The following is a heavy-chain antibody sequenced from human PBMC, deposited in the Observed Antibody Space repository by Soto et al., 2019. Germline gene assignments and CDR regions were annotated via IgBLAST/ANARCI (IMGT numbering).Heavy chain of an antibody. D-gene: IGHD3-3*01. V-gene: IGHV4-30-4*01. CDR2: ISDTGNT. CDR1: GDSFSDAGPY. Sequence: TLSLTCRVSGDSFSDAGPYWSWIRLSPGTGLEWMAYISDTGNTLSDPSLRRRLTVSIDASKNQFSLKLASVTAADTAIYYCARTTTRSDFHVVLHFLDLWGQGTGVTVSS. CDR3: ARTTTRSDFHVVLHFLDL. J-gene: IGHJ4*02.